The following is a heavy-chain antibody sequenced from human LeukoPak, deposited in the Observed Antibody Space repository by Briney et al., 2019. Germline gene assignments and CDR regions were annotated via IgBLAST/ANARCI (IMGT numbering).Heavy chain of an antibody. Sequence: SETLSLTCTVPGDSVSNTNYYWVWIRQPPGQGLECIGKIYYSGRTNYNPSLKSRVTISVDTSKNQFSLHLSSVTAADTAVYYCARRGHFYAFDFWGQGTLVTVSS. CDR2: IYYSGRT. J-gene: IGHJ3*01. V-gene: IGHV4-39*01. CDR3: ARRGHFYAFDF. CDR1: GDSVSNTNYY.